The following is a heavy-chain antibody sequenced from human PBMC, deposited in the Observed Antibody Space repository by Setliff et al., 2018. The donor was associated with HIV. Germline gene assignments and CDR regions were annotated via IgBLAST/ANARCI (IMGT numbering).Heavy chain of an antibody. Sequence: ASVKVSCKASGYTFTRYDINWVRQATGQGLEWMGWMNPNSGNTGYAQKFQGRVTMTRDTSISTAYMVLNNLKSEDTAVYYCARATRTGWYSLFEYWGQGTLVTVSS. CDR3: ARATRTGWYSLFEY. J-gene: IGHJ4*02. D-gene: IGHD6-19*01. CDR1: GYTFTRYD. V-gene: IGHV1-8*01. CDR2: MNPNSGNT.